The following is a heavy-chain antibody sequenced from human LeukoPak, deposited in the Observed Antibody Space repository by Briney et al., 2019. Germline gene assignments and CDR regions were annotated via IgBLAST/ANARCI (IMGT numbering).Heavy chain of an antibody. CDR3: ARGSDYGGNYYSDY. V-gene: IGHV6-1*01. Sequence: SQTLSLTFAISGDSVASNSAAWNWIRQSPSRGLEWLGRTYYRSKWYNAYAVSVKSRISINPDTSKNQVSLQLNSVTPEDTAVYYCARGSDYGGNYYSDYWGQGTLVTVSS. CDR2: TYYRSKWYN. D-gene: IGHD4-23*01. CDR1: GDSVASNSAA. J-gene: IGHJ4*02.